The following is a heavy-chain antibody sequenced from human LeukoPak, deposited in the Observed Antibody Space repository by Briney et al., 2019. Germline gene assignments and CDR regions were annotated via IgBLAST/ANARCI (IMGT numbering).Heavy chain of an antibody. CDR2: IYTSGST. J-gene: IGHJ4*02. D-gene: IGHD2-8*02. V-gene: IGHV4-61*02. CDR1: GGSISSGSYY. CDR3: ARRGDTGYFDY. Sequence: SQTLSLTCTVSGGSISSGSYYWSWIRQPAGKGLEWIGRIYTSGSTNYNPSLKSRVTISVDTSKNQFSLKLSSVTAADTAVYYCARRGDTGYFDYWGQGTLVAVSS.